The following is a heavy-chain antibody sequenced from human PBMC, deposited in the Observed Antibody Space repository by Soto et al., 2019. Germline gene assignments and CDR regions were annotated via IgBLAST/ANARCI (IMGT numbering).Heavy chain of an antibody. J-gene: IGHJ6*03. CDR2: IYNRGST. Sequence: PSETLSLTCTVSGGSISSYYWSWIRQPPGKGLEWIGYIYNRGSTNYNPSLKSRVTISVDTSNKQFSLKLSSVTAADTAVYYCARHIGSGSYFTNYYYMDVWGKGTTVTVSS. CDR1: GGSISSYY. CDR3: ARHIGSGSYFTNYYYMDV. D-gene: IGHD3-10*01. V-gene: IGHV4-59*01.